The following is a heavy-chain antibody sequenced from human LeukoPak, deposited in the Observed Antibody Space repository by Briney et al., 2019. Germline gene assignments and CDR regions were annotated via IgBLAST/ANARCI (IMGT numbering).Heavy chain of an antibody. CDR2: IYTSGST. V-gene: IGHV4-4*09. Sequence: SETLSLTCTVSGSISGYYWSWIRQPAGKGLEWIGYIYTSGSTNYNPSLESRVTISVDTSKNQFSLDLSSVTAADTAVYYCARQKCTSASCLTKNAFDIWGQGTMVTVSS. D-gene: IGHD2-2*01. J-gene: IGHJ3*02. CDR1: GSISGYY. CDR3: ARQKCTSASCLTKNAFDI.